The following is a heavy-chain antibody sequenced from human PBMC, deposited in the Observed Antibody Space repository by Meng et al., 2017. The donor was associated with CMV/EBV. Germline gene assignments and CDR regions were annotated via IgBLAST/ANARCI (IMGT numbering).Heavy chain of an antibody. CDR2: TRSKANSYAT. J-gene: IGHJ3*02. Sequence: GESLKISCAASGFTFSGSAMHWVRQASGKGLEWVGRTRSKANSYATAYAASVKGRFTISRDDSKNTAYLQMNSLKTEDTAVYYCTTPREGAFDIWGQGTMVTVSS. CDR1: GFTFSGSA. D-gene: IGHD5-24*01. V-gene: IGHV3-73*01. CDR3: TTPREGAFDI.